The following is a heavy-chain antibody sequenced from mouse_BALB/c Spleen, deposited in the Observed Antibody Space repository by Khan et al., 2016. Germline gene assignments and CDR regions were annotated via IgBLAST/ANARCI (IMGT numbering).Heavy chain of an antibody. D-gene: IGHD1-2*01. V-gene: IGHV3-2*02. CDR3: ARTPTAYCAMDY. J-gene: IGHJ4*01. CDR2: ISYSGST. CDR1: GYSITSDYA. Sequence: EVQLQESGPGLVKPSQSLSLTCTVTGYSITSDYAWNWIRQFPGNKLEWMAYISYSGSTSYYPSLKSRISVTRDTSKNQFFLPLNSVTTEDTATCYCARTPTAYCAMDYWGQGTSVTVSA.